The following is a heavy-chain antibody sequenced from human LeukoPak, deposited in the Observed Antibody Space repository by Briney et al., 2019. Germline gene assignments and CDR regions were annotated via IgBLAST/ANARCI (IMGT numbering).Heavy chain of an antibody. D-gene: IGHD3-22*01. J-gene: IGHJ4*02. V-gene: IGHV1-8*01. Sequence: ASVKVSCKASGYTFTSYDINWVRQATGQGLEWMGRMNPNSGNTGYAQKFQGRVTMTRNTSISTAYMELSSLRSEDTAVYYCAREGVGYYDSSGYYVDYWGQGTLVTVSS. CDR2: MNPNSGNT. CDR1: GYTFTSYD. CDR3: AREGVGYYDSSGYYVDY.